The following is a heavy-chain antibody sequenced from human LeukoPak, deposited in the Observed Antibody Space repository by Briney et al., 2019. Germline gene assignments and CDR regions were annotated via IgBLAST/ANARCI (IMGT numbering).Heavy chain of an antibody. CDR2: ISTTSTET. CDR1: GFTFSNSG. D-gene: IGHD3-10*01. CDR3: AKGSGNGYGPGPFDY. Sequence: GGSLRLSCAASGFTFSNSGMSWVRQAPGKGLEWVSAISTTSTETHYADSVKGRFTISRDNSKNTLSLQMSSLRAEDTALYYCAKGSGNGYGPGPFDYWGQGTLVTVSS. J-gene: IGHJ4*02. V-gene: IGHV3-23*01.